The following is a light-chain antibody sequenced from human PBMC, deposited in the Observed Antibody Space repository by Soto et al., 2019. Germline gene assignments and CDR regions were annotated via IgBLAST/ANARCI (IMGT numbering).Light chain of an antibody. V-gene: IGLV2-8*01. Sequence: QSVLTQPPSASGSPGQSVTTSCTGTSSDVGGYNYVSWYQQYPGRAPKLMIYEVTKRPSGVPDRFSGSKSGNTASLTVSGLLAEDEADYYCSSYAASNNFYFVFGGGTKLTVL. CDR3: SSYAASNNFYFV. J-gene: IGLJ3*02. CDR2: EVT. CDR1: SSDVGGYNY.